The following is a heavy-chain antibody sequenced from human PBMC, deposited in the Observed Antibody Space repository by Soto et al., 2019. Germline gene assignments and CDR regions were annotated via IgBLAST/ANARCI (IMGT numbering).Heavy chain of an antibody. CDR2: ISTYNGDT. CDR1: GYTFTSFG. V-gene: IGHV1-18*01. D-gene: IGHD6-6*01. J-gene: IGHJ6*02. Sequence: QVQLVQSGAEVKKPGASVKVSCKASGYTFTSFGISWVRQAPGQGLEWMGWISTYNGDTNFVQNLQGRVTMTTDRSTTTAYMVLTSLRSDDTAVYYCARDSTSGLYGMDVWGQGTPVTVSS. CDR3: ARDSTSGLYGMDV.